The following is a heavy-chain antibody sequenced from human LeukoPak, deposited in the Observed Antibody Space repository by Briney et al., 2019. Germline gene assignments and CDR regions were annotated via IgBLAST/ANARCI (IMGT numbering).Heavy chain of an antibody. D-gene: IGHD5-18*01. CDR1: GDSVFSNSS. CDR2: TYYRSKWYN. V-gene: IGHV6-1*01. Sequence: SQTLSLTCAISGDSVFSNSSWNWIRQSPSRGLEWLGRTYYRSKWYNDYGVSVKSQININPDTSKNHFSLQLSSVTPEDTAVYYCVRGGQGDGHSADEGFDIWGQGTMVTVS. J-gene: IGHJ3*02. CDR3: VRGGQGDGHSADEGFDI.